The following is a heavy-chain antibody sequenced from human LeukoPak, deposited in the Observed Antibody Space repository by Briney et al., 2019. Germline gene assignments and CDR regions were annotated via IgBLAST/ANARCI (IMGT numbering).Heavy chain of an antibody. D-gene: IGHD3-10*01. Sequence: PSETLSLTCTVSGGSISSYYWSWIRQPPGNPPHPIGYLYYSGSTNYNPSLKSRVTVSVDTSKNQFSLKLSSVTAADTAVYYCARSWGSGSYDWFDPWGQGTLVTVSS. CDR2: LYYSGST. V-gene: IGHV4-59*01. J-gene: IGHJ5*02. CDR3: ARSWGSGSYDWFDP. CDR1: GGSISSYY.